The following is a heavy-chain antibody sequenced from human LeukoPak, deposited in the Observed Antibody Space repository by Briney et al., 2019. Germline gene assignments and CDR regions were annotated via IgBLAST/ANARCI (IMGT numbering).Heavy chain of an antibody. CDR1: GFTFSSYS. J-gene: IGHJ4*02. V-gene: IGHV3-21*01. Sequence: GGSLRLSCAASGFTFSSYSMNWVRQAPGKGLEWVSSISSGSTYMYYADSVKGRFTISRDNTKNSLYLQMSSLRAEDTAVYYCATDRGWRTSGYYLYYFEYWGQGTLVTFSS. D-gene: IGHD3-3*01. CDR3: ATDRGWRTSGYYLYYFEY. CDR2: ISSGSTYM.